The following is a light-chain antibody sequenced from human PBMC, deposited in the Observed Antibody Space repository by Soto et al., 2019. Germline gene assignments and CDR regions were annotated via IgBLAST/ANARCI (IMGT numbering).Light chain of an antibody. Sequence: EIVLTQSPGTLSLSPGERATLSCRASQSFRSNYLAWYQQRPGQAPRLLIYGVSSRASGIPDRFSWSVSGTDFTLTISRLEPEDSAVYYCQQYDRIPGFTFGGGTKVEI. CDR3: QQYDRIPGFT. CDR2: GVS. CDR1: QSFRSNY. J-gene: IGKJ4*01. V-gene: IGKV3-20*01.